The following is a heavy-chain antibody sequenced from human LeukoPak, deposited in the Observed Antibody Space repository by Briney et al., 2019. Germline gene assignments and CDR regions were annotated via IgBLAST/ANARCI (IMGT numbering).Heavy chain of an antibody. Sequence: GGSLRLSCAASGFTFSSYSMNWVRQAPGKGLEWVSYISSSSSTIYYADSVKGRFTISRDNAKNSLYLQMNSLRAEDTAVYYCARERMDSSGWFFDYWGQGTLVTVSS. J-gene: IGHJ4*02. D-gene: IGHD6-19*01. CDR3: ARERMDSSGWFFDY. CDR1: GFTFSSYS. V-gene: IGHV3-48*01. CDR2: ISSSSSTI.